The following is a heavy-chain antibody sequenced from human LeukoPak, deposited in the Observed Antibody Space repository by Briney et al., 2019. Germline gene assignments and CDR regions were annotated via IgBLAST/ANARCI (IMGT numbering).Heavy chain of an antibody. CDR2: ISTTTSTI. V-gene: IGHV3-48*01. J-gene: IGHJ4*02. CDR1: GFTFSSYV. Sequence: GGSLRLSCAAFGFTFSSYVMNWVRQAPGKGLEWVSYISTTTSTIYYADSVKGRFTISRDNAKNSLYLQMSSLRAEDTAVYYCAKDTPFGGNWGQGTLVTVSS. D-gene: IGHD1-26*01. CDR3: AKDTPFGGN.